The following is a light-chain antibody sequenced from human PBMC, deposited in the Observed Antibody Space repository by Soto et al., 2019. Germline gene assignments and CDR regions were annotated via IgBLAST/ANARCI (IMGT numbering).Light chain of an antibody. V-gene: IGLV2-14*01. CDR1: SSDVATYNY. Sequence: QSVLAQPASLSASLGQSITISCTGTSSDVATYNYVSWYQQQPGKAPEHLISQVSNRPSGVSSHFSGSKSSNTASLIISGLQAEDEADYYCCSFTCITTDGLGTGTKVNV. J-gene: IGLJ1*01. CDR2: QVS. CDR3: CSFTCITTDG.